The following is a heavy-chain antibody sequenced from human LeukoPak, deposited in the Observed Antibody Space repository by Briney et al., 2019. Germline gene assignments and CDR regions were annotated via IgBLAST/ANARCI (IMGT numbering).Heavy chain of an antibody. CDR3: ARDDPYGDYIDY. V-gene: IGHV3-30*04. CDR2: ISYDGSNK. J-gene: IGHJ4*02. Sequence: GGSLRLSCAASGFTFSSYAMHWVRQAPGKGLEWVAVISYDGSNKYYADSVKGRFTIPRDNSKNTLYLQMNSLRAEDTAVYYCARDDPYGDYIDYWGQGTLVTVSS. CDR1: GFTFSSYA. D-gene: IGHD4-17*01.